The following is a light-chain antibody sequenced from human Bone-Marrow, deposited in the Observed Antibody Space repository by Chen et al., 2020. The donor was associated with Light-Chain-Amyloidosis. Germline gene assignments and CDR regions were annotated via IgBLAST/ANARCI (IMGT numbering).Light chain of an antibody. CDR1: QSVSSY. J-gene: IGKJ4*01. V-gene: IGKV3-11*01. CDR2: DAS. Sequence: EIVLTQSPATLSLSPGERVTLSCIASQSVSSYLAWYQQKPGQAPRLLIYDASNRATVIPARFSGSGSGTDFTLTISSLETEDFAVYYCQQRSNWPTFGGGTKVEIK. CDR3: QQRSNWPT.